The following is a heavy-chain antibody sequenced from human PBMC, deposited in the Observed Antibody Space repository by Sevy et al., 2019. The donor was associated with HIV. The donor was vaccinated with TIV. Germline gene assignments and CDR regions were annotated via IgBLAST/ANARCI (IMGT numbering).Heavy chain of an antibody. CDR3: AGQVGDTVMAIFDY. Sequence: GGSLRLSCAASGFAFRGSAIHWVRQASGKGLEWIGRIRSKGNSFATDYVPSVKGRFTISRDDSKKTAYLQMSSVKIDGTAVYYCAGQVGDTVMAIFDYWGQGTLVTVSS. V-gene: IGHV3-73*01. D-gene: IGHD1-26*01. CDR1: GFAFRGSA. CDR2: IRSKGNSFAT. J-gene: IGHJ4*02.